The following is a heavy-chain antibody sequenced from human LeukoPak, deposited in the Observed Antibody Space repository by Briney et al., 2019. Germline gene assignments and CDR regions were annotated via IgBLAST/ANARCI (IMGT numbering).Heavy chain of an antibody. CDR3: ARDSFSGSSLDY. J-gene: IGHJ4*02. Sequence: GGYLRLSCAASGFTFDEYGMSWVRQAPGKGLEWVSSINWDGGSTAYADSVQGRFTIYRDNAKNSLHLQMKSLRAEDTALYYCARDSFSGSSLDYWGQGTLVTVSS. CDR1: GFTFDEYG. V-gene: IGHV3-20*04. CDR2: INWDGGST. D-gene: IGHD1-26*01.